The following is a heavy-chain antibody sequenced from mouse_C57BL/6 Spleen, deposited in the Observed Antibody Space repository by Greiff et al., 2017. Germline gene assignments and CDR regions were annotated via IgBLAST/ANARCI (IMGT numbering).Heavy chain of an antibody. Sequence: VQLQESGAELVRPGASVKLSCKASGYTFTDYYINWVKQRPGQGLEWIARIYPGSGNTYYNEKFTGKATLTAEKSSSTAYMQLSSLTSEDSAVYFCARQGWDYAMDYWGQGTSVTVSS. V-gene: IGHV1-76*01. CDR1: GYTFTDYY. CDR2: IYPGSGNT. J-gene: IGHJ4*01. CDR3: ARQGWDYAMDY. D-gene: IGHD1-1*02.